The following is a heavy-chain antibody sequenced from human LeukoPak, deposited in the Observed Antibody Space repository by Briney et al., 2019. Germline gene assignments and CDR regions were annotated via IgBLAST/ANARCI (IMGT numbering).Heavy chain of an antibody. J-gene: IGHJ4*02. CDR1: GYTFTGYY. CDR2: INPNSGGT. D-gene: IGHD3-22*01. CDR3: ARGDSSGDYCDY. Sequence: ASVKVSCKASGYTFTGYYMHWVRQAPGQRLEWMGWINPNSGGTNYAQKFQGRVTMTRDTSISTAYMALSRLRSDDTAVYYCARGDSSGDYCDYWGQGTLVTVSS. V-gene: IGHV1-2*02.